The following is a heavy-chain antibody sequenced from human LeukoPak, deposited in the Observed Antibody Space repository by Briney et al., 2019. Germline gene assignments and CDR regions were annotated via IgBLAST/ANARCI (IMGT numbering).Heavy chain of an antibody. CDR1: GGSISSGGYS. J-gene: IGHJ5*02. CDR2: IYRSGST. V-gene: IGHV4-30-2*01. CDR3: ARDQPSYSSVDNWFDP. Sequence: SETLSLTCAVSGGSISSGGYSWSWIRQPPGKGLEWIGYIYRSGSTYYNPSLKSRVTISVDRSKNQFSLKLSSVTAADTAVYYCARDQPSYSSVDNWFDPWGQGTLVTVSS. D-gene: IGHD6-19*01.